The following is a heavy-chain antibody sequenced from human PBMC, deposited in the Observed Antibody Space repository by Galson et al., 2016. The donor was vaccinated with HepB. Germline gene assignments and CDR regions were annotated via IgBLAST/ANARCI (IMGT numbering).Heavy chain of an antibody. CDR1: GGTFSSYG. J-gene: IGHJ4*02. V-gene: IGHV1-69*13. CDR3: ARDPLFDY. CDR2: INPIFGTG. Sequence: SVKVSCKASGGTFSSYGISWVRQAPGQGLEWMGGINPIFGTGNNAQKFQGRVTITADESTSTAYMELSSLRSEDTAVYYCARDPLFDYWGQGTLVTVSS.